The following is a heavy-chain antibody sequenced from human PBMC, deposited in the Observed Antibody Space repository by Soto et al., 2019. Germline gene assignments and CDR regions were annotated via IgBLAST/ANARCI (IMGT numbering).Heavy chain of an antibody. CDR1: GFTFSSYG. V-gene: IGHV3-30*18. CDR2: ISYDVSNK. CDR3: AKGTGRIRYYYGMKV. D-gene: IGHD3-3*02. Sequence: QVQLVESGGGVVQPGRSLRLSCAASGFTFSSYGMHWVRQAPGKGLEWVAVISYDVSNKYYADSVKGRFTISRDNSKNTLYLQMNSLSAEDRAVYYCAKGTGRIRYYYGMKVWGQGTTVTVCS. J-gene: IGHJ6*02.